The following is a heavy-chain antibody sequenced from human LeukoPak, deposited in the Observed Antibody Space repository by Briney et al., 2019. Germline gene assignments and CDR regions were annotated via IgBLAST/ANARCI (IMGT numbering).Heavy chain of an antibody. J-gene: IGHJ4*02. CDR3: AKDMGDCSSTSCSTY. CDR2: ISWNSGSI. CDR1: GFTFDDYA. Sequence: GRSLRLSCAASGFTFDDYAMHWVRQAPGKGLEWVSGISWNSGSIGYADSVKGRFTISRDNAKNSLYLQMNSLRAEDTALYYCAKDMGDCSSTSCSTYWGQGTLVTVSS. V-gene: IGHV3-9*01. D-gene: IGHD2-2*01.